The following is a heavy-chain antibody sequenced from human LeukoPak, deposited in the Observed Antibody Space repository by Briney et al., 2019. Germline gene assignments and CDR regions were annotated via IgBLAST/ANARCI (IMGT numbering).Heavy chain of an antibody. J-gene: IGHJ4*02. V-gene: IGHV3-64*01. CDR2: ITNDGAST. CDR1: GFTFSNYA. D-gene: IGHD2-21*02. Sequence: PGRSLRLSCAASGFTFSNYAMHWVRQAPGQGLEYVSAITNDGASTYYANSVKGRFTISRDNSRNTLYLQMGSLRAEDMAVYYCARDRGPYCGGDCFNYYFDYWGLGTLVTVSS. CDR3: ARDRGPYCGGDCFNYYFDY.